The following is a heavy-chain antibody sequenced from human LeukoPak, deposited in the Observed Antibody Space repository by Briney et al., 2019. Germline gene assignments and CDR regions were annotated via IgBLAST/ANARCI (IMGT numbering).Heavy chain of an antibody. CDR2: IYSGGST. V-gene: IGHV3-66*02. D-gene: IGHD2-15*01. CDR1: GFTVSSNY. CDR3: ARFMVVAASHAFDI. J-gene: IGHJ3*02. Sequence: GGSLRLSCAASGFTVSSNYMSWVRQAPGKGLEWVSVIYSGGSTYYADSVKGRFTISRDNSKNTLYLQMNSLRADDTAVYYCARFMVVAASHAFDIWGQGTMVTVSS.